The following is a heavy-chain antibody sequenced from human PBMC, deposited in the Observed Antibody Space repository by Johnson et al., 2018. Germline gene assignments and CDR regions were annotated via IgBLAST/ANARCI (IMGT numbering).Heavy chain of an antibody. J-gene: IGHJ3*01. CDR2: INNDGSDT. Sequence: VQLQESGGGLVQXGGSLRLXCEASGFTFNMYWMHWVRQVPGKGLVWVSRINNDGSDTIYADSVKGRFTISRYNAKNTFYLQMTSLTGEDTAVYFCARWGPNHGFDFWGQGTMVTVSS. V-gene: IGHV3-74*01. D-gene: IGHD3-16*01. CDR3: ARWGPNHGFDF. CDR1: GFTFNMYW.